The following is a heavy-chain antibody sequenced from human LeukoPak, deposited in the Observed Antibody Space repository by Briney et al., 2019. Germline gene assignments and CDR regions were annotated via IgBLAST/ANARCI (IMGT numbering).Heavy chain of an antibody. V-gene: IGHV4-59*01. CDR3: ARFPGSAEYRHYYYMDV. D-gene: IGHD2-15*01. Sequence: SETLSLTCTVSGGSISTYYWSWIRQPPGKGLEWIGYVYYSDSTNYNPSLKSRVTVSVDTSKNQFSLKLSSVTAADTAVYYCARFPGSAEYRHYYYMDVWGKGTTVTVSS. J-gene: IGHJ6*03. CDR2: VYYSDST. CDR1: GGSISTYY.